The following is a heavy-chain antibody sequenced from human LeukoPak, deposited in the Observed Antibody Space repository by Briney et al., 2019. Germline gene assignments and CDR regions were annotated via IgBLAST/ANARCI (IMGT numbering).Heavy chain of an antibody. CDR1: GYTFTNYD. J-gene: IGHJ4*02. CDR2: MNPYSANT. V-gene: IGHV1-8*03. CDR3: ARGRGSSWCDY. Sequence: ASVKVSCKASGYTFTNYDIHWVRQATGQGLEWMGWMNPYSANTGYAQNFQGRITITRNTSISTAYMELSSLRSEDTAVYYCARGRGSSWCDYWGQGTLVTVSS. D-gene: IGHD6-13*01.